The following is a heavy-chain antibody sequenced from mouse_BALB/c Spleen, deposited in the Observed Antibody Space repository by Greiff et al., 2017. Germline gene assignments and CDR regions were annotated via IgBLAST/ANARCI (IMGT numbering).Heavy chain of an antibody. CDR3: ARGLRRYYYAMDY. D-gene: IGHD2-4*01. J-gene: IGHJ4*01. CDR2: IWAGGST. CDR1: GFSLTSYG. V-gene: IGHV2-9*02. Sequence: VQLQESGPGLVAPSQSLSITCTVSGFSLTSYGVHWVRQPPGKGLEWLGVIWAGGSTNYNSALMSRLSISKDNSKSQVFLKMNSLQTDDTAMYYCARGLRRYYYAMDYWGQGTSVTVSS.